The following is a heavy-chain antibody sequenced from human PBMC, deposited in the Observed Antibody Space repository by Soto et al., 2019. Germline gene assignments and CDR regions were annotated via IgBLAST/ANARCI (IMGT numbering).Heavy chain of an antibody. Sequence: ASVKVSCKASGYTFTSYGISWVRQAPGQGLEWMGWISAYNGNTNYAQKLQGRVTMTTDTSTSTAYMELRSLRSDDTAVYYCARDGCSSTSCYPEEYYYYGMDVWGQGTTVTVS. CDR3: ARDGCSSTSCYPEEYYYYGMDV. CDR2: ISAYNGNT. J-gene: IGHJ6*02. V-gene: IGHV1-18*04. D-gene: IGHD2-2*01. CDR1: GYTFTSYG.